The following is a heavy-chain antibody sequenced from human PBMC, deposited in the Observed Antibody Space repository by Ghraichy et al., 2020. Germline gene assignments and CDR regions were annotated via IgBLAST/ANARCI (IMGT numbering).Heavy chain of an antibody. CDR1: GFTFSSYS. Sequence: GSLRLSCAASGFTFSSYSMNWVRQAPGKGLEWVSSISSSSSCIYYADSVKGRFTISRDNAKNSLYLQMNSLRAEDTAVYYCARVAGFSSWTDYYYYMDVWGKGTTVTVSS. J-gene: IGHJ6*03. V-gene: IGHV3-21*01. CDR3: ARVAGFSSWTDYYYYMDV. D-gene: IGHD6-13*01. CDR2: ISSSSSCI.